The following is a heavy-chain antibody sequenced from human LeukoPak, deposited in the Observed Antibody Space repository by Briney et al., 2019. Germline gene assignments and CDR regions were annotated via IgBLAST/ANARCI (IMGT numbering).Heavy chain of an antibody. V-gene: IGHV3-23*01. CDR2: ISGSGVTT. CDR3: SKWKAIVLVPAARSPIDY. D-gene: IGHD2-2*01. CDR1: GFTFSNYE. J-gene: IGHJ4*02. Sequence: GGSLRLSCAASGFTFSNYEMNWVRQAPGKGLEWVSAISGSGVTTYYADSVKGRFTISRDNSKHTLYLQMNSLRAEDTAVYYCSKWKAIVLVPAARSPIDYWGQGTLVTVSS.